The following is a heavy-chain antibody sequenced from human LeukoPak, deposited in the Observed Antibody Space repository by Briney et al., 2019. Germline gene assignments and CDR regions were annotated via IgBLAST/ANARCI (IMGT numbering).Heavy chain of an antibody. J-gene: IGHJ6*02. CDR1: GGSISSYY. CDR2: IYYSGST. Sequence: PSETLSLTCTVSGGSISSYYWSWIRQPPGKGLEWIGYIYYSGSTNYNPSLKSRVTISVDTSKKQFSLKLSSVTAADTAVYYCARDRGSYWGPDYYYYGMDVWGQGTTVTVSS. D-gene: IGHD1-26*01. V-gene: IGHV4-59*01. CDR3: ARDRGSYWGPDYYYYGMDV.